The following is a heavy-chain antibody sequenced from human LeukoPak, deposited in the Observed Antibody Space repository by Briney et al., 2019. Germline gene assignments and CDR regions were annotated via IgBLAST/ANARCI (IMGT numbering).Heavy chain of an antibody. CDR3: ATGINYNSGWYGSFDS. V-gene: IGHV1-2*02. CDR2: IYPNTGGT. J-gene: IGHJ4*02. Sequence: GASVKVSCKASGYTFTDYYIHWVRQAPGQGLEWIGWIYPNTGGTNYPQPFEGRITMTRDTSISTAYMELTRLRFDDTAVYYCATGINYNSGWYGSFDSWGQGSLVTVSS. CDR1: GYTFTDYY. D-gene: IGHD6-19*01.